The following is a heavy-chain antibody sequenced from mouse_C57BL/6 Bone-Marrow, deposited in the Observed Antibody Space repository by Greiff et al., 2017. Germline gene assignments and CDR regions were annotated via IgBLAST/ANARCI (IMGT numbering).Heavy chain of an antibody. Sequence: QVQLQQSGAELVRPGASVTLSCKASGYTFTDYEMHWVKQTPVHGLEWIGAIDPETGGTAYNQKFKGKAILTADKSSSTAYMELRSLTSEASAGYYCTSLDLLWLRRGAYFDYWGQGTTLTVSS. CDR3: TSLDLLWLRRGAYFDY. J-gene: IGHJ2*01. V-gene: IGHV1-15*01. D-gene: IGHD2-2*01. CDR1: GYTFTDYE. CDR2: IDPETGGT.